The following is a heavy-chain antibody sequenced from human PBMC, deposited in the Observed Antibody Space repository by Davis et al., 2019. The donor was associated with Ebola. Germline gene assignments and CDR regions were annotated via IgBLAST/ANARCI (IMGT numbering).Heavy chain of an antibody. D-gene: IGHD2/OR15-2a*01. Sequence: ASVKVSCKPSGYSFTDHYVHWVRQAPGQGLEWMGWINPNTGGTDYAQKFQGRVTLTRDTSISTVYMELTSLKSDDSGVYYCARRDGGTYFHYHYGMDVWGQGTTVSVSS. CDR3: ARRDGGTYFHYHYGMDV. CDR1: GYSFTDHY. J-gene: IGHJ6*02. V-gene: IGHV1-2*02. CDR2: INPNTGGT.